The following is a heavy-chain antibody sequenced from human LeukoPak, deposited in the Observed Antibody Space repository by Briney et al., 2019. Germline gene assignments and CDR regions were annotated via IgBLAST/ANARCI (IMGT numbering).Heavy chain of an antibody. V-gene: IGHV1-3*01. D-gene: IGHD5-18*01. J-gene: IGHJ4*02. CDR1: GYTFTSYA. CDR2: INAGNGNT. Sequence: ASVKVSCKASGYTFTSYAMHWVRQAPGQRLEWMGWINAGNGNTKYSQEFQGRVTITRDTSASTAYMELSSLRSEDTAVYYCARSRGYSYGNDYWGQGTLVTVSS. CDR3: ARSRGYSYGNDY.